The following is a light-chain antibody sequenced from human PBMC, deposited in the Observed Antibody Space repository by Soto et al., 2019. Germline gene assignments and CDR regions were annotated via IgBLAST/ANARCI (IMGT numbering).Light chain of an antibody. Sequence: DIQMTQSPSTRSSSSGDRVTITCRASQSISTCLAWYQQKPGKAPKLLIYGASSLASGVPSRFSGSGSGTEFTLTISSLQPDDFATYYCQQHNGYSERMFGQGTKVDIK. CDR2: GAS. CDR1: QSISTC. CDR3: QQHNGYSERM. V-gene: IGKV1-5*01. J-gene: IGKJ1*01.